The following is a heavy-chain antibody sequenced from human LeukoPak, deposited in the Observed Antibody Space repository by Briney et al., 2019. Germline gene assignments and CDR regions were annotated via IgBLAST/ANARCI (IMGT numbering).Heavy chain of an antibody. CDR2: ISGSGGST. D-gene: IGHD3-16*02. Sequence: GGSLRLSCAASGFSFSSYGMSWVRQAPGKGLEWVSAISGSGGSTYYADSVKGRFTISRDNSKNTLYLQMNSLRAEDTAVYYCAKIAVLRLGELSFKPRFDYWGQGTLVTVSS. V-gene: IGHV3-23*01. CDR1: GFSFSSYG. CDR3: AKIAVLRLGELSFKPRFDY. J-gene: IGHJ4*02.